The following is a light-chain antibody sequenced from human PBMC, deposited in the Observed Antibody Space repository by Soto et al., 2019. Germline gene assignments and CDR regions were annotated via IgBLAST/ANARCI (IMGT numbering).Light chain of an antibody. Sequence: DVVMTQSPLSLPVILGQPASISCTSSQSLVYSDGNTSLNWFQQRPGQSPRRLIYNVSNRDSGVPDRFSGSGSGTDFTLKISRVEAEDVGVCYCMQTTHCSFGPGTKVDFK. CDR2: NVS. J-gene: IGKJ3*01. CDR1: QSLVYSDGNTS. CDR3: MQTTHCS. V-gene: IGKV2-30*01.